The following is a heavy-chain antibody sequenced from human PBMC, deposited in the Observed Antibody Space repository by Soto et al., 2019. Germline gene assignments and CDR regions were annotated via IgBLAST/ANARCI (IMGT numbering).Heavy chain of an antibody. D-gene: IGHD2-15*01. CDR1: GGSVYSNGHY. CDR2: IDNNGVT. CDR3: GTILVGANGHTDADS. J-gene: IGHJ4*02. Sequence: KTSETLSLTCIVSGGSVYSNGHYWGWIRQPPGKGLEWIGSIDNNGVTNYNSSLKSRVTISRDTSKNQFSLRLTSVTAADTAVYYCGTILVGANGHTDADSWGPGTLVTVSS. V-gene: IGHV4-39*01.